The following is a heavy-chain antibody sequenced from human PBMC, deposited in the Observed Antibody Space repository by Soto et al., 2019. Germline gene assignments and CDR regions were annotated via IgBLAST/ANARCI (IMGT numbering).Heavy chain of an antibody. V-gene: IGHV3-30*03. Sequence: GGSLRLSCAASGFTFNNYGMHWVRQAPGKGLEWVAVISYDGSNKYYADSVKGRLTISRDNSKNTLYLQMSSLRAEDTAVYYCARESEDLTSNFDYWGQGTLVTVSS. CDR2: ISYDGSNK. J-gene: IGHJ4*02. CDR3: ARESEDLTSNFDY. CDR1: GFTFNNYG.